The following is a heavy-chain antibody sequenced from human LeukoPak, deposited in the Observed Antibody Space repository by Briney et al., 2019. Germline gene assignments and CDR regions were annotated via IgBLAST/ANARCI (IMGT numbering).Heavy chain of an antibody. Sequence: GGSLRLSCAASGFTFSSYWMSWVRQAPGKGLEWVANIKQDGSGKYYVDSVKGRFTISRDNAKNSLYLQMNSLRAENTAVYYCVTAGMTSIWSYLRFDPRGQGTLVSVSS. J-gene: IGHJ5*02. CDR3: VTAGMTSIWSYLRFDP. D-gene: IGHD2-2*01. CDR1: GFTFSSYW. V-gene: IGHV3-7*05. CDR2: IKQDGSGK.